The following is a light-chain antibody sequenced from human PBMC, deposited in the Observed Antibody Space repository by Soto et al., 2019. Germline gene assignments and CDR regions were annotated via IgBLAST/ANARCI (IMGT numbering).Light chain of an antibody. J-gene: IGKJ1*01. CDR3: QQRLNWPPG. V-gene: IGKV3-11*01. CDR2: DAS. Sequence: EIFLTQSPDTLSLSPGERATLSCRASQRVTNYIAWYQQRPGQAPRLLIYDASNRATGVPARFSGSGSGTDFTLTISDLEPADFGLYYCQQRLNWPPGFGQGTKVDI. CDR1: QRVTNY.